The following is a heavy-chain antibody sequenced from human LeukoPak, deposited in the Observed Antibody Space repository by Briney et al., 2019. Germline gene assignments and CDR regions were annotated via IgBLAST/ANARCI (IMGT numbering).Heavy chain of an antibody. CDR2: IKQDGSEK. CDR1: GFTFSNYA. Sequence: PGRSLRLSCAASGFTFSNYALHWVRQAPGKGLEWVANIKQDGSEKYYVDSVKGRFTISRDNAKNSLYLQMNSLRAEDTAVYYCARRSACFDYWGQGTLVTVSS. D-gene: IGHD6-25*01. J-gene: IGHJ4*02. V-gene: IGHV3-7*01. CDR3: ARRSACFDY.